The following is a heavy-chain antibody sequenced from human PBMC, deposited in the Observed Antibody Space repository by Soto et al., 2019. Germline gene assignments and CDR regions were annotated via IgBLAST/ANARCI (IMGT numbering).Heavy chain of an antibody. J-gene: IGHJ3*02. CDR3: ATNSGSSLGHAFDI. V-gene: IGHV1-69*13. CDR1: GGTFSSYA. Sequence: ASVKVSCRASGGTFSSYAISWVRQAPGQGLEWMGGIIPIFGTANYAQKFQGRVTITADESTSTAYMELSSLRSEDTAVYYCATNSGSSLGHAFDIWGQGTMVPVSS. D-gene: IGHD1-26*01. CDR2: IIPIFGTA.